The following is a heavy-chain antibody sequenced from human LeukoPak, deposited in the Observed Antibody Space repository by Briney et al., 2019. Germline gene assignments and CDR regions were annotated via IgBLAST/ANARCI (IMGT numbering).Heavy chain of an antibody. CDR2: ISGSGGST. CDR3: AKGVVAASYYFDY. V-gene: IGHV3-23*01. J-gene: IGHJ4*02. Sequence: QSGGSLRLSCAASGFTFSSYAMSWVRQAPGKGLEWVSAISGSGGSTYYADSVKGRFTISRDNSKNTLYLQMDSLRAEDTAVYYCAKGVVAASYYFDYWGQGTLVTVSS. D-gene: IGHD2-15*01. CDR1: GFTFSSYA.